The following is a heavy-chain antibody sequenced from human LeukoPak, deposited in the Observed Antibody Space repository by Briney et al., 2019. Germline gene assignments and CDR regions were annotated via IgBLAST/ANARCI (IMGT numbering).Heavy chain of an antibody. CDR2: INHSGST. CDR1: GGSFSGYY. J-gene: IGHJ4*02. Sequence: SETLSLTCAVYGGSFSGYYWSWIRQPPGKGLEWIGEINHSGSTNYNPSLKSRVTISVDTSKNQFPLKLSSVTAADTAVYYCAREGDGSGSYYTGLDYWGQGTLVTVSS. D-gene: IGHD3-10*01. CDR3: AREGDGSGSYYTGLDY. V-gene: IGHV4-34*01.